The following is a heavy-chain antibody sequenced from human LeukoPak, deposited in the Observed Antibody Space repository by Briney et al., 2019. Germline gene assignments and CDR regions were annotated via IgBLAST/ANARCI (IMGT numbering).Heavy chain of an antibody. CDR3: ARADYASGSYYNSNWFDP. D-gene: IGHD3-10*01. J-gene: IGHJ5*02. V-gene: IGHV4-4*07. Sequence: ASETLSLTCTVSGGSINSYYWSWIRQPAGKGLEWIGRIYTSGSTNCNLSLKSRVTMSIDTSKNQFSLKLSSVTAADTAVYYCARADYASGSYYNSNWFDPWGQGTLVTVSS. CDR2: IYTSGST. CDR1: GGSINSYY.